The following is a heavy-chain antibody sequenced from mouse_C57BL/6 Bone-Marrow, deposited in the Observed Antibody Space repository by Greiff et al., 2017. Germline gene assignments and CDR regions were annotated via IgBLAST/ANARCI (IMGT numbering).Heavy chain of an antibody. Sequence: QVQLQQPGAELVMPGASVKLSCKASGYTFTSYWMHWVKQRPGQGLEWIGEIDPSDSYTNYNQKFKGKSTLPVDKSSSTAYMQLSSLTSEDSAVYYCARSGHYYGSSYGYFDVWGTGTTVTVSS. CDR1: GYTFTSYW. CDR2: IDPSDSYT. V-gene: IGHV1-69*01. D-gene: IGHD1-1*01. CDR3: ARSGHYYGSSYGYFDV. J-gene: IGHJ1*03.